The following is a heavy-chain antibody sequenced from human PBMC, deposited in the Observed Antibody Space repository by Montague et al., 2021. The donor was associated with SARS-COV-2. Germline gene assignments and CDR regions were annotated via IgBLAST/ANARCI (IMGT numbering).Heavy chain of an antibody. D-gene: IGHD6-19*01. Sequence: SETLSLTCTVSGGSISNYYWTWIRQPAGKGLEWIGRLYTSGSTTYNPSLKSRVTMSVDTSKNQFSLNVTSVTAADTAIYYCARESEYGSGWSYYYVVDVWGQGTTVTVSS. CDR2: LYTSGST. V-gene: IGHV4-4*07. CDR3: ARESEYGSGWSYYYVVDV. CDR1: GGSISNYY. J-gene: IGHJ6*02.